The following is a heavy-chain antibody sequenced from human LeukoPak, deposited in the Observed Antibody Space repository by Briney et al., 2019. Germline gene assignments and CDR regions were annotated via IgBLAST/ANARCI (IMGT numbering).Heavy chain of an antibody. CDR2: ISPSSGNT. D-gene: IGHD1-14*01. Sequence: ASVKVSFKASGYTFSSYGITWVRQAPGQGLEWMGWISPSSGNTNYVQNLQGRVSMTTDTPTSTVYMELRSLRSDDTAVYYCARYGGTNRSFDYWGPGTLVSVSS. CDR1: GYTFSSYG. J-gene: IGHJ4*02. V-gene: IGHV1-18*01. CDR3: ARYGGTNRSFDY.